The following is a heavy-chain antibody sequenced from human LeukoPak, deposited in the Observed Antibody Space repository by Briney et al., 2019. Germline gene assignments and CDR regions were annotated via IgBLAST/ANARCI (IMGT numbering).Heavy chain of an antibody. J-gene: IGHJ6*03. CDR2: SYYSGST. Sequence: SETLSLTCTVSGGSISSSSYYWGWIRQPPGKGLGWLGSSYYSGSTYYNPSLKSRVTISVDTSKIQFSLRLSSVTAADTAVYYCARQKSYYDSSSYYYYYYYMDVWGKGTTVTVSS. D-gene: IGHD3-22*01. V-gene: IGHV4-39*01. CDR1: GGSISSSSYY. CDR3: ARQKSYYDSSSYYYYYYYMDV.